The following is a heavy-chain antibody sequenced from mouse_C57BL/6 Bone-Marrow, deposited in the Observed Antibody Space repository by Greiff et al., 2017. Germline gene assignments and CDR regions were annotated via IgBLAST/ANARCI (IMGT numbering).Heavy chain of an antibody. CDR1: GYTFTSYW. V-gene: IGHV1-59*01. J-gene: IGHJ4*01. Sequence: QVQLKQPGAELVRPGTSVKLSCKASGYTFTSYWMHWVKQRPGQGLEWIGVIDPSDSYTNYNQKFTGKATLTVDTSSSTAYMQLSSLTSEDSAVYYCARNRGYDGYSYAMDYWGQGTSVTVSS. CDR2: IDPSDSYT. CDR3: ARNRGYDGYSYAMDY. D-gene: IGHD2-3*01.